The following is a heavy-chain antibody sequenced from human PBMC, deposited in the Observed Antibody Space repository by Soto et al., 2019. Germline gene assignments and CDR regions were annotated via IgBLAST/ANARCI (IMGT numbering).Heavy chain of an antibody. CDR3: ARDLYGDPKRQNYYYGMYV. CDR2: IYYSGST. Sequence: QVQLQESGPGLVKPSQTLSLTCTVSGGSISSGGYYWSWIRQHPGKGLEWIGYIYYSGSTYYNPSLKSRVTISVDTSKNQFSLKLSSVTAADTAVYYCARDLYGDPKRQNYYYGMYVWGQGTTVTVSS. V-gene: IGHV4-31*03. J-gene: IGHJ6*02. CDR1: GGSISSGGYY. D-gene: IGHD4-17*01.